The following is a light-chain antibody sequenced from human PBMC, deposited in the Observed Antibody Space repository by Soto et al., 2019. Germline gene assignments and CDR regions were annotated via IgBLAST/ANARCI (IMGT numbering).Light chain of an antibody. CDR1: QSVRGNY. CDR3: QQYFNWPPLT. Sequence: EIVLTQSPGTLSLSPGERATLSCRASQSVRGNYLAWYQQKPGQAPRLLIYGASSGATGIPDRFVGSGSETDFILTIYRLEPEDCAVYYCQQYFNWPPLTFGGGTRVDIK. V-gene: IGKV3-20*01. J-gene: IGKJ4*01. CDR2: GAS.